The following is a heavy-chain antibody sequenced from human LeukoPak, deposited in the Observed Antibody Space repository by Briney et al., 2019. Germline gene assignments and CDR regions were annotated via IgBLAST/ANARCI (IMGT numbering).Heavy chain of an antibody. CDR1: GFTFSSYA. CDR3: AKDIDSYYYDSSGYPYYYYGMDV. V-gene: IGHV3-23*01. D-gene: IGHD3-22*01. CDR2: ISGSGGST. Sequence: PGGSLRLSCAASGFTFSSYAMSWVRQAPGKGLEWVSAISGSGGSTYYADSVKGRFTISRDNSKNTLYLQMNSLRAEDTAVYYCAKDIDSYYYDSSGYPYYYYGMDVWGQGTTVTVSS. J-gene: IGHJ6*02.